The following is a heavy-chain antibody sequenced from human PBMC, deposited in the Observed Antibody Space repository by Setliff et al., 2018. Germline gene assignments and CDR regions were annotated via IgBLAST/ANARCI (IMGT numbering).Heavy chain of an antibody. V-gene: IGHV1-24*01. D-gene: IGHD2-21*01. J-gene: IGHJ3*02. Sequence: ASVKVSCKVSGYTLTELSMHWVRQAPGKGLEWTGGFDPEDGETIYAQKFQGRVTMTEDTSTDTAYMELSSLRSEDTAVYYCATMHIVVVIAISDHAFDIWGQGTMVTVSS. CDR2: FDPEDGET. CDR3: ATMHIVVVIAISDHAFDI. CDR1: GYTLTELS.